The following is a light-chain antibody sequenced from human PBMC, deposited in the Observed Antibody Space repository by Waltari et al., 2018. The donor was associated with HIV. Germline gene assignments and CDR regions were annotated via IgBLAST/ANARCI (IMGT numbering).Light chain of an antibody. CDR1: SSDVGTYDY. CDR2: DVY. J-gene: IGLJ2*01. CDR3: SSYAGSKNRVV. V-gene: IGLV2-8*01. Sequence: QSALTQSPSASGSPGQAVTISCTGTSSDVGTYDYVSWYQQHPGEAPKLGIYDVYKRPSGVPDRFSGSKSGTTASLTVSGLQADDEASYYCSSYAGSKNRVVFGGGTFLTVL.